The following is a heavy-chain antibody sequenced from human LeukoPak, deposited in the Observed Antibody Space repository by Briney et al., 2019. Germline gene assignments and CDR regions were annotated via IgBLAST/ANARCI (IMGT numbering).Heavy chain of an antibody. CDR3: AGGYSSGYFDY. V-gene: IGHV4-34*01. CDR2: INHSGST. D-gene: IGHD2-15*01. J-gene: IGHJ4*02. Sequence: SETLSLTCAVYGGSFSGYYWSWIRQPPGKGLEWIGEINHSGSTNYNPSLKSRVTISVDTSKNQFSLELSSVTAADTAVYYCAGGYSSGYFDYWGQGTLVTVSS. CDR1: GGSFSGYY.